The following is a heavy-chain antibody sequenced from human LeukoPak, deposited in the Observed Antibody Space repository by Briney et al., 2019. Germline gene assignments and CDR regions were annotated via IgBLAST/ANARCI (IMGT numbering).Heavy chain of an antibody. D-gene: IGHD3-22*01. Sequence: GGSLRLSCEGSGFTLINDWMGWVPQAPGKGLQWGANIKTDGSEKYYVDSVKGRFTISRDNAKNSLYLQMNSLRAEDTAVYYCATYSSLNRREFQFWGQGTLLTVSS. CDR2: IKTDGSEK. J-gene: IGHJ1*01. V-gene: IGHV3-7*01. CDR1: GFTLINDW. CDR3: ATYSSLNRREFQF.